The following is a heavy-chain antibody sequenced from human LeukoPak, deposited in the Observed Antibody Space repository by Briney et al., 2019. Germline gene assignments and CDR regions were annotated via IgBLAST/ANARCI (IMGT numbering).Heavy chain of an antibody. CDR1: GFTFDDYA. Sequence: PPGGSLRLSCAASGFTFDDYAMHWVRQAPGKGLEWVSAISGSGGSTYYADSVKGRFTISRDNSKNTLYLQMNSLRAEDTAVYYCAKAFMGYSGYALSPNYWGQGTLVTVSS. V-gene: IGHV3-23*01. CDR2: ISGSGGST. CDR3: AKAFMGYSGYALSPNY. J-gene: IGHJ4*02. D-gene: IGHD5-12*01.